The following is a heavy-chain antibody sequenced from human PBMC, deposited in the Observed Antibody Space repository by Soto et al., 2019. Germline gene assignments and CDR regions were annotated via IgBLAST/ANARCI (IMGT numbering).Heavy chain of an antibody. J-gene: IGHJ4*02. D-gene: IGHD2-8*01. CDR1: GFTFSSYG. V-gene: IGHV3-30*18. CDR2: ISYDGSNK. Sequence: GGSLRLSCAASGFTFSSYGMHWVRQAPGKGLEWVAVISYDGSNKYYADSVKGRFTISRDNSKNTLYLQMNSLRAEDTAVYYCAKGVRGHCTNGVCPFDYWGQGTLVTVSS. CDR3: AKGVRGHCTNGVCPFDY.